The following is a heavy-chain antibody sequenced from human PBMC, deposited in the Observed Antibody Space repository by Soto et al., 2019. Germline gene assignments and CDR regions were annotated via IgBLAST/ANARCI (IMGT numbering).Heavy chain of an antibody. D-gene: IGHD3-3*01. CDR2: IWYDGSNK. CDR3: ARDGEDSDFWSGYYGGAYFDY. V-gene: IGHV3-33*01. J-gene: IGHJ4*02. Sequence: GGSLRLSCAASGFTFSSYGMHWVRQAPGKGLEWVAVIWYDGSNKYYADSVKGRFTISRDNSKNTLYLQMNSLRAEDTAVYYCARDGEDSDFWSGYYGGAYFDYWGQGTLVTVSS. CDR1: GFTFSSYG.